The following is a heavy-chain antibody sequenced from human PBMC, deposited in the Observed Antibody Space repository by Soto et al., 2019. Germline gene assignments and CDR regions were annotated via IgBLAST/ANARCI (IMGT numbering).Heavy chain of an antibody. CDR3: ARDASIAARLWNYYYYGMDV. D-gene: IGHD6-6*01. V-gene: IGHV1-18*04. CDR1: GYTFTSYG. Sequence: ASVKVSCKASGYTFTSYGISWVRQAPGQGLEWMGWISAYNGNTNYAQKLQGRVTMTTDTSTSTAYMELRSLRSDDTAVYYCARDASIAARLWNYYYYGMDVWGQGTTVTVSS. CDR2: ISAYNGNT. J-gene: IGHJ6*02.